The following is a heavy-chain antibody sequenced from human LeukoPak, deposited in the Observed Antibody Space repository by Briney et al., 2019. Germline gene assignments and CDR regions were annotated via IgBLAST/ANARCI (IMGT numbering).Heavy chain of an antibody. CDR1: GFTVSSNY. Sequence: TGGSLRLSCAASGFTVSSNYMSWVRQAPGKGLEWVANIKQDGSEKYYVDSVKGRFTISRDNAKNSLYLQMNSLRAEDTAVYYCARFDGGIAAHFDYWGQGTLVTVSS. D-gene: IGHD6-13*01. V-gene: IGHV3-7*01. CDR2: IKQDGSEK. CDR3: ARFDGGIAAHFDY. J-gene: IGHJ4*02.